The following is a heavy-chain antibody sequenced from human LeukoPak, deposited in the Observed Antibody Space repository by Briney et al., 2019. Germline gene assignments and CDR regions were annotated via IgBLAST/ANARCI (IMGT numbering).Heavy chain of an antibody. CDR1: GFTFTAYG. Sequence: ASVKVSCKASGFTFTAYGINWMRQAPGQGLEWVGWISAYNGDTKYAQKVQGRVSMTTDTSTNTAYMEVRSLRADDTAVYYCARLGRYHLFSYMDVWGKGTTVTVSS. D-gene: IGHD1-26*01. V-gene: IGHV1-18*01. CDR3: ARLGRYHLFSYMDV. J-gene: IGHJ6*03. CDR2: ISAYNGDT.